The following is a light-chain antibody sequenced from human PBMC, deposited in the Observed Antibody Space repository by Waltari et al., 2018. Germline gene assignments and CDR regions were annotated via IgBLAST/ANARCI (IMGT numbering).Light chain of an antibody. V-gene: IGLV2-23*02. J-gene: IGLJ3*02. CDR2: EVI. Sequence: QSALTQPASVSGSPGQSITISCTGTSSDGGFYNLVSWYQQHPDKAPKLLVYEVIERPAGVSNRVSGSKSGNTASLTISGLQAEDEADYYCCSYVGRNIWVFGGGTKVTVL. CDR3: CSYVGRNIWV. CDR1: SSDGGFYNL.